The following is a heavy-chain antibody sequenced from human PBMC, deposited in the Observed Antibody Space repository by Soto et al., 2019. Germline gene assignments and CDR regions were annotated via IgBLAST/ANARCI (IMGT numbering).Heavy chain of an antibody. V-gene: IGHV4-31*03. CDR1: GGSISSGTYH. Sequence: PSETLSLTCTVSGGSISSGTYHWTWIRQHPGKGLEWIGYIYYSGSTYYNPSLKSRVTISVDTSKNQFSLKLSSVTAADTAVYYCARDRKGIVVVPAATPILGWFDPWGQGTLVTVSS. J-gene: IGHJ5*02. CDR3: ARDRKGIVVVPAATPILGWFDP. CDR2: IYYSGST. D-gene: IGHD2-2*01.